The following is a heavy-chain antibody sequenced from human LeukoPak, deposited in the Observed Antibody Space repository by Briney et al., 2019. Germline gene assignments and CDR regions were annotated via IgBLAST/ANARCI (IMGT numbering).Heavy chain of an antibody. CDR2: ISANGGGT. Sequence: GGSLRLSCAASGFTFSNYAMSWVRQAPGKGLEWVSAISANGGGTYYADSVKGRFTISRDSSTNTPYLQVNRLRAEDTAVYYCAKATKSIVVDNYFDYWGQGTLVTVSS. V-gene: IGHV3-23*01. D-gene: IGHD3-22*01. CDR1: GFTFSNYA. J-gene: IGHJ4*02. CDR3: AKATKSIVVDNYFDY.